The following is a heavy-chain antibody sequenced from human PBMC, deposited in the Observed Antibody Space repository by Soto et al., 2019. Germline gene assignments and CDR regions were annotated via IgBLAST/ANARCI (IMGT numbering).Heavy chain of an antibody. V-gene: IGHV3-21*02. CDR2: INGRSNYK. D-gene: IGHD7-27*01. J-gene: IGHJ4*02. CDR1: GFSFSTYN. CDR3: VREDGLVGSNSAFDQ. Sequence: EVELLESGGGLVKPGGSLRLSCAASGFSFSTYNMNWVRQAPGKGLEWVSSINGRSNYKYYTDSVKGRFTISRDNTKNSLYLQMDSLRVEDTAVYYCVREDGLVGSNSAFDQWGQGTLVIVSS.